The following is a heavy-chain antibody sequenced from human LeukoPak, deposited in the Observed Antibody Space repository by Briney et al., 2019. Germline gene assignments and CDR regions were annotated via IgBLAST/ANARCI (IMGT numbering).Heavy chain of an antibody. Sequence: SETLALTCTVAGSSISGTDLYWGWIRQLPGKGLEWIGNIHSSGNSFCNPSLKSRVTISVDTSKNQFSLKLSSVTAADTAVYYCEKDSHLDVWGHGTTVTVSS. D-gene: IGHD2-15*01. J-gene: IGHJ6*02. CDR1: GSSISGTDLY. CDR2: IHSSGNS. V-gene: IGHV4-39*01. CDR3: EKDSHLDV.